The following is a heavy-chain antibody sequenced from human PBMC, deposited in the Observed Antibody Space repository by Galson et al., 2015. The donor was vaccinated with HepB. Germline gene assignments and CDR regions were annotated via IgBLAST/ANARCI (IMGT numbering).Heavy chain of an antibody. CDR2: ISGSGGST. Sequence: SLRLSCAASGFTFSNAWMSWVRQAPGKGLEWVSAISGSGGSTYYADSVKGRFTISRDNSKNTLYLQMNSLRAEDTAVYYCAKGGFGGYVWGSYREYFDYWGQGTLVPVSS. V-gene: IGHV3-23*01. D-gene: IGHD3-16*02. CDR1: GFTFSNAW. J-gene: IGHJ4*02. CDR3: AKGGFGGYVWGSYREYFDY.